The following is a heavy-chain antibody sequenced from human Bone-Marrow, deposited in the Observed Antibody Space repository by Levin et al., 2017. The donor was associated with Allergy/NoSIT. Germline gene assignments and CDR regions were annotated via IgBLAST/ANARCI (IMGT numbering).Heavy chain of an antibody. CDR3: ARDLGRGWFGEGKLLNYYYGMDV. Sequence: GGSLRLSCAASGFTFSSYGMHWVRQAPGKGLEWVAVIWYDGSNKYYADSVKGRFTISRDNSKNTLYLQMNSLRAEDTAVYYCARDLGRGWFGEGKLLNYYYGMDVWGQGTTVTVSS. CDR2: IWYDGSNK. D-gene: IGHD3-10*01. V-gene: IGHV3-33*01. J-gene: IGHJ6*02. CDR1: GFTFSSYG.